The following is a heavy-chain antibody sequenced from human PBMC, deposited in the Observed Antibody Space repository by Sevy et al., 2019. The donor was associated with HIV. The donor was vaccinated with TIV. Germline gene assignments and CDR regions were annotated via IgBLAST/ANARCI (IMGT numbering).Heavy chain of an antibody. CDR1: EFTPSTYG. CDR3: ARDPRMYGDYLLAYFDY. V-gene: IGHV3-33*01. CDR2: IGYDGNNK. Sequence: GGSLRLSCAASEFTPSTYGMHWVRQAPGKGLEWVAVIGYDGNNKYYADSVKGRFTISRDNSKNTLFLQMDSLRAEDTAVYYCARDPRMYGDYLLAYFDYWGQGALVTVSS. J-gene: IGHJ4*02. D-gene: IGHD2-8*01.